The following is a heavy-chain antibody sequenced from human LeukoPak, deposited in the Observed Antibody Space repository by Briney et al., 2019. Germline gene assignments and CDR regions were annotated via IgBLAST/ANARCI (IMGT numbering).Heavy chain of an antibody. J-gene: IGHJ5*02. V-gene: IGHV1-2*02. CDR2: INPNSGGT. Sequence: ASVKVSCKASGYTFTGYYMHWVRQAPGQGLEWMGWINPNSGGTNYAQKFQGRVTMTRDTSISTAYMELSRLRSDDTAVYYCARPRKGYCSGGSCYWFDPWGQGTLVTVSS. CDR1: GYTFTGYY. D-gene: IGHD2-15*01. CDR3: ARPRKGYCSGGSCYWFDP.